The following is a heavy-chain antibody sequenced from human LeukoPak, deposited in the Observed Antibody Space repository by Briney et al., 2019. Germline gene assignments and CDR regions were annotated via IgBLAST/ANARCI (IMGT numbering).Heavy chain of an antibody. J-gene: IGHJ4*02. CDR3: ARLIGYCSSGNCYERSFDY. D-gene: IGHD2-15*01. CDR1: GGSISGHY. V-gene: IGHV4-4*07. Sequence: SETLSLTCTVSGGSISGHYWSWIRQPAEEGREWIRRIYTKGNTNYNPSIKSRVTIALDTSKHHFSLKLNSGTAADTAVYYCARLIGYCSSGNCYERSFDYWGQGALVTVSS. CDR2: IYTKGNT.